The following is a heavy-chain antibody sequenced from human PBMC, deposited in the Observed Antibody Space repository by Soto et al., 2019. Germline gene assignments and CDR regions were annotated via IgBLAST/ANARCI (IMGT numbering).Heavy chain of an antibody. D-gene: IGHD2-2*01. Sequence: SETLSLTCGVSGDSISSNNWCNWVRQPPGKGLEWIGEIHHSGRTNFNPSLKSRVTISVDKSKNQFSLKLNSVTAADTAVYYCARVRQYCSSSSCYLDPWGQGTLVTVSS. CDR3: ARVRQYCSSSSCYLDP. J-gene: IGHJ5*02. CDR1: GDSISSNNW. V-gene: IGHV4-4*02. CDR2: IHHSGRT.